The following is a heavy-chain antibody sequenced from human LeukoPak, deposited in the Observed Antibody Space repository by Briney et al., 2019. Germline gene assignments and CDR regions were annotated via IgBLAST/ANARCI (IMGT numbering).Heavy chain of an antibody. J-gene: IGHJ4*02. CDR1: GFTVSIYA. CDR2: ISYDGSNK. V-gene: IGHV3-30*01. Sequence: HPGRSLRLSWAASGFTVSIYAIGWVRQAPGRGLEWVAVISYDGSNKYYADSVRGRFTISRDNSKNTLYLQMNSLRAEDAAVYYCARGRGGPFDYWGQGTLVTVSS. CDR3: ARGRGGPFDY.